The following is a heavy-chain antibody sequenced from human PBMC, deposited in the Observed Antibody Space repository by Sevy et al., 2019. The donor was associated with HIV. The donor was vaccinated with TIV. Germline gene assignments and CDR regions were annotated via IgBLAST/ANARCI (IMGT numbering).Heavy chain of an antibody. D-gene: IGHD3-16*01. CDR2: VSYDGSHQ. J-gene: IGHJ5*02. CDR3: TTDSLRGTYVRGDFDH. Sequence: GGSLRLSCSAFGFPFQTYAMHWVRQAPGKGPGGVGVVSYDGSHQNYADSVKGRFIISRDNSKNIVFLQMNNFRPNDTAVYSCTTDSLRGTYVRGDFDHWGQGILVTVSS. V-gene: IGHV3-30*07. CDR1: GFPFQTYA.